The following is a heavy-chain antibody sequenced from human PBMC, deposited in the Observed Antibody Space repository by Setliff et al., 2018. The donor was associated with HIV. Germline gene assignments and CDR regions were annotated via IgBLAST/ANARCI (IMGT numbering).Heavy chain of an antibody. V-gene: IGHV4-38-2*02. D-gene: IGHD3-22*01. CDR2: IYQTGST. Sequence: PSETLSLTCTVSGYSISSDYYWGWIRQPPGKGLEWIGSIYQTGSTNYNPSLKSRVTISVDTSKNQFSLKLSSVTAADTAVYYCARVGWDYYDSSGVGEFDYWGQGTLVTVSS. CDR3: ARVGWDYYDSSGVGEFDY. CDR1: GYSISSDYY. J-gene: IGHJ4*02.